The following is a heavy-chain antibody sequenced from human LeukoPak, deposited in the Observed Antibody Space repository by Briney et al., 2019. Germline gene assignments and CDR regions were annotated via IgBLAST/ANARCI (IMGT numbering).Heavy chain of an antibody. J-gene: IGHJ4*02. Sequence: GGSLRLSCAAPGFTFTNYAMNWVRQAPEKGLEWVSTIHGGGDVTYYADSVKGRFTISRDNSRNTLYLQMNSLRAEDTAVYYCAKSGSNWDYWGQGTLVTVSS. CDR1: GFTFTNYA. CDR3: AKSGSNWDY. D-gene: IGHD1-1*01. CDR2: IHGGGDVT. V-gene: IGHV3-23*01.